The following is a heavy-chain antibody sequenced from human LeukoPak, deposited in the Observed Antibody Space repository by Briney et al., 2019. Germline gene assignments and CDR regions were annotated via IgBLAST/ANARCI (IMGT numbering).Heavy chain of an antibody. D-gene: IGHD5-24*01. CDR1: GYTFTSYA. J-gene: IGHJ6*03. Sequence: ASVKVSCKASGYTFTSYAISWVRQAPGQGLEWMGGIIPIFGTANYAQKFQGRVTITTDESTSTAYMELSSLRSEDTAVYYCASASGAVEMATISAYYYYYMDVWGKGTTVTVSS. CDR3: ASASGAVEMATISAYYYYYMDV. CDR2: IIPIFGTA. V-gene: IGHV1-69*05.